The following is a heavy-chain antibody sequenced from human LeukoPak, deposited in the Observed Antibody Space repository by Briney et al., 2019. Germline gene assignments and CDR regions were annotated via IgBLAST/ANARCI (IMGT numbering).Heavy chain of an antibody. CDR1: GGSYSGYY. CDR2: INHSGST. V-gene: IGHV4-34*01. Sequence: PSETLSLTCAVYGGSYSGYYWIWIRQPPGKGVEWIGEINHSGSTNYNPSLKSRVTISVDTSKNQFSLKLSSVTAADTAVYYCASLYGGTQNDAFDIWGQGTMVTVSS. CDR3: ASLYGGTQNDAFDI. D-gene: IGHD4-23*01. J-gene: IGHJ3*02.